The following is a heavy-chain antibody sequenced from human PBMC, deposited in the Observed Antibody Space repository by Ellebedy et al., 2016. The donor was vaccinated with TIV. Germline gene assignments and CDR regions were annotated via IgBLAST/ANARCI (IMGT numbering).Heavy chain of an antibody. V-gene: IGHV3-7*04. D-gene: IGHD1-7*01. CDR3: ARAGGGTTGFFHD. J-gene: IGHJ1*01. CDR1: GLTFSRHW. Sequence: GGSLRLSXAASGLTFSRHWMRWVRQAPGKGLEWVANIKPDGSEKNYVDSVMGRFTISRDNAKNSLYLQMSSLTVDDTAIYYCARAGGGTTGFFHDWGRGTLVIVSS. CDR2: IKPDGSEK.